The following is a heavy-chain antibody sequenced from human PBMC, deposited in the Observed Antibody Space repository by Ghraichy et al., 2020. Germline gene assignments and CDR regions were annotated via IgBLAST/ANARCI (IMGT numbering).Heavy chain of an antibody. CDR2: SSHRGSA. V-gene: IGHV4-34*01. D-gene: IGHD3-16*01. CDR1: GGSFNDYY. Sequence: SETLSLTCAVYGGSFNDYYWSWIRQPPGKGMEWIGESSHRGSANYSTSLNSRVTISVDTSKNQFSLKVSSVTAADTSIYYCARTASHRPFGWFDPWGQGTLVPVSS. J-gene: IGHJ5*02. CDR3: ARTASHRPFGWFDP.